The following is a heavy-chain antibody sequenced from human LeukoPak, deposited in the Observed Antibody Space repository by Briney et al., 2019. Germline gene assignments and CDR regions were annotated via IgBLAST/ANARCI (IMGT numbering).Heavy chain of an antibody. CDR3: ARATPPYYDSTFYFDY. J-gene: IGHJ4*02. V-gene: IGHV3-23*01. D-gene: IGHD3-22*01. CDR1: GFTFSSYA. CDR2: ISGSGGST. Sequence: GGSLRLSRAASGFTFSSYAMNWVRQAPGKGLEWVSAISGSGGSTYYADSVKGRFTISRGNSKNTLYLQMNSLRAEDTAVYYCARATPPYYDSTFYFDYWGQGTLVTVSS.